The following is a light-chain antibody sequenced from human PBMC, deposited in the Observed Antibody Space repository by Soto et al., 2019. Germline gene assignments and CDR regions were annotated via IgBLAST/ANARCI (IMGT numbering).Light chain of an antibody. CDR3: TSYTSSDTQI. CDR2: DVS. V-gene: IGLV2-14*01. J-gene: IGLJ2*01. Sequence: QSVLTQPASVSGSPGQSITISCTGTSSDVGGYNYVSWYQQYPGKAPKLMIFDVSSRPSGVSNRFSGSKSGNTASLTISGLQAEDEADYYCTSYTSSDTQIFGGGTKVTVL. CDR1: SSDVGGYNY.